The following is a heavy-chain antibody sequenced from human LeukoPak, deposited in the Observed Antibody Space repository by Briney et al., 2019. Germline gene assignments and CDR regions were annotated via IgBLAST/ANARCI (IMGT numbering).Heavy chain of an antibody. CDR1: GFTFSAFW. D-gene: IGHD3-22*01. V-gene: IGHV3-74*01. CDR3: ARGRVFDTSGYSVDY. J-gene: IGHJ4*02. CDR2: INSDGSGT. Sequence: GGSLRLSCAASGFTFSAFWMHWVRQAPGKGLVWVSHINSDGSGTRYADSVKGRFTISRDNARNTLYLQMNSLSAEDTAVYYCARGRVFDTSGYSVDYWGQGTLVTVSS.